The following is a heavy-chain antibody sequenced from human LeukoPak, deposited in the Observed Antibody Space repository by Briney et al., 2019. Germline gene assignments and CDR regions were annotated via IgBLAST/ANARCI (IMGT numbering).Heavy chain of an antibody. CDR3: ARGGYSYGSYYFDY. CDR2: ISAYNGNT. Sequence: ASVTVSCKASGYTFTSYGISWVRQAPGQGLEWMGWISAYNGNTNYAQKLQGRVTMTTDTSTGTAYMELRSLRSDDTAVYYCARGGYSYGSYYFDYWGQGTLVAVSS. CDR1: GYTFTSYG. J-gene: IGHJ4*02. D-gene: IGHD5-18*01. V-gene: IGHV1-18*01.